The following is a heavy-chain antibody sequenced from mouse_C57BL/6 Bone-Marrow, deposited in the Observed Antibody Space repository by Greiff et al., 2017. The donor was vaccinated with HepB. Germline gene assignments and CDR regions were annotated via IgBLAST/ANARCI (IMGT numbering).Heavy chain of an antibody. D-gene: IGHD1-1*01. J-gene: IGHJ2*01. V-gene: IGHV5-4*01. CDR3: ARRVDYYGSSYYFDY. CDR2: ISDGGSYT. CDR1: GFTFSSYA. Sequence: DVHLVESGGGLVKPGGSLKLSCAASGFTFSSYAMSWVRQTPEKRLEWVATISDGGSYTYYPDNVKGRFTISRDNAKNNLYLQMSHLKSEDTAMYYCARRVDYYGSSYYFDYWGQGTTLTVSS.